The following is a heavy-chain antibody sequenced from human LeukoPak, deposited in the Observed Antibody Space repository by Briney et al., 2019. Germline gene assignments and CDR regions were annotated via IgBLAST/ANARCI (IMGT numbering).Heavy chain of an antibody. CDR1: GYTFTGYY. Sequence: GASVKVSCKASGYTFTGYYMHWVRQAPGQGLEWMGRIIPILGIANYAQKFQGRVTITADKSTSTAYMELSSLRSEDTAVYYCAHSQGGDTAPQGDYWGQGTLVTVSS. V-gene: IGHV1-69*02. J-gene: IGHJ4*02. CDR2: IIPILGIA. CDR3: AHSQGGDTAPQGDY. D-gene: IGHD5-18*01.